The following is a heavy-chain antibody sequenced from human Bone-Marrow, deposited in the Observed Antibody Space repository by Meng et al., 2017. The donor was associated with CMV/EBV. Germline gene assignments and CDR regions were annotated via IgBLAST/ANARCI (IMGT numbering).Heavy chain of an antibody. Sequence: SETLSLTRTVSGYSISSGYYWGWIRQPPGKGLEWIGSIYHSGSTYYNPSLKSRVTISVDTSKNQFSLKLSSVTAADTAVYYCARGYSNPHWGQGTLVTVSS. D-gene: IGHD4-11*01. CDR2: IYHSGST. CDR3: ARGYSNPH. CDR1: GYSISSGYY. V-gene: IGHV4-38-2*02. J-gene: IGHJ4*02.